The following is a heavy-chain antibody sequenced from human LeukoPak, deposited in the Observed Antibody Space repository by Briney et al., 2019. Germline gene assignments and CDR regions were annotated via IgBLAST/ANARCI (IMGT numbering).Heavy chain of an antibody. CDR3: AARPLMPPRFDY. CDR1: GFTFSSYA. D-gene: IGHD2-8*01. Sequence: PGGSLRLSCAASGFTFSSYAMHWVRQAPGKGLEWVAVISYDGSNKYYADSVKGRFTISRDNSKNTLYLQINGLRVDDTAVYYCAARPLMPPRFDYWGQGTLVTVSS. V-gene: IGHV3-30-3*01. CDR2: ISYDGSNK. J-gene: IGHJ4*02.